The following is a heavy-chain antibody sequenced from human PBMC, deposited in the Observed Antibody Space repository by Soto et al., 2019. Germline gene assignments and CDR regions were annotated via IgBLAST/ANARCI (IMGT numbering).Heavy chain of an antibody. CDR3: TRDFMARGRDTNWFDP. CDR1: GFTFSHYS. J-gene: IGHJ5*02. V-gene: IGHV3-74*01. D-gene: IGHD3-10*01. Sequence: PGGSLRLSCSASGFTFSHYSIHWVRQAPGKGPVWVARINGDGRNTRYTDSVKGRFTISRDNAKNTLYLQMDSLRAEDTAVYYCTRDFMARGRDTNWFDPWGQGTVVTVSS. CDR2: INGDGRNT.